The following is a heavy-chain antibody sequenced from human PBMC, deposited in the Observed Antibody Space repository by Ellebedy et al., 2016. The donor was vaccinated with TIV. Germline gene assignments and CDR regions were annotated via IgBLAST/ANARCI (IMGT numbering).Heavy chain of an antibody. CDR1: GFTFRSYA. V-gene: IGHV3-30-3*01. J-gene: IGHJ4*02. D-gene: IGHD3-22*01. CDR3: ARVTMIVVVISPFDY. CDR2: ISYDGSNK. Sequence: GGSLRLSCAASGFTFRSYAMHWVRQAPGKGLEWVAVISYDGSNKYYADSVKGRFTISRDNSKNTLYLQMNSLRAEDTAVYYCARVTMIVVVISPFDYWGQGTLVTVSS.